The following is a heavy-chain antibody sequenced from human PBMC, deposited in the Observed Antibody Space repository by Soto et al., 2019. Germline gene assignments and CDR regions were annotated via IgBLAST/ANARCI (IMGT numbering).Heavy chain of an antibody. J-gene: IGHJ4*02. CDR2: IFSSGST. Sequence: SETLPLTCTVSGGSINTFYWSWVRQPAGKGLEWIGRIFSSGSTSFNPSLESRVAMSVDTSKNHFSLNLSSVTAADMAVYYCAREGSYSAYNFAHGIQLWSFDFWGQGALVTVSS. CDR3: AREGSYSAYNFAHGIQLWSFDF. V-gene: IGHV4-4*07. CDR1: GGSINTFY. D-gene: IGHD5-12*01.